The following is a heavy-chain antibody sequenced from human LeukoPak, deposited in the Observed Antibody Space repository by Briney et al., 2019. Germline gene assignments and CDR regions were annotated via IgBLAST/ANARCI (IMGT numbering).Heavy chain of an antibody. Sequence: SETLSLTCAVYGESYSGYYWTWIRQPPGKGLEWIGEINHSGSTNYNPSLKSRVAISVDTSKNQFSLNLTSVTAADTAVYYCARAYSSSGPVDYRGRETLVTFS. CDR1: GESYSGYY. CDR3: ARAYSSSGPVDY. J-gene: IGHJ4*02. CDR2: INHSGST. V-gene: IGHV4-34*01. D-gene: IGHD6-13*01.